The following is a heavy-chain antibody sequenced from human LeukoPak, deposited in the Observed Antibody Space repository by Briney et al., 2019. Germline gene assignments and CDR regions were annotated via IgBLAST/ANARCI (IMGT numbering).Heavy chain of an antibody. V-gene: IGHV3-23*01. Sequence: GGSLRLSCAASGFTFSSYAMSWVRQAPGKGLEWVSAIGGSGGSIYYANSVKGRFIVSRDNSKNTLYLQMNSLGAEDTAVYYCAKDRHGSGYWGFDYWGQGTLVTVFS. CDR1: GFTFSSYA. CDR3: AKDRHGSGYWGFDY. J-gene: IGHJ4*02. D-gene: IGHD3-22*01. CDR2: IGGSGGSI.